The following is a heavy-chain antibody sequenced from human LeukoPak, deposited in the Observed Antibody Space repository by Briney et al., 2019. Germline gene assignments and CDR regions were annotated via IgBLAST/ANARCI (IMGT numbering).Heavy chain of an antibody. V-gene: IGHV1-69*05. Sequence: ASVKVSCKASGGTFSSYAISWVRQAPGQGLEWMGGIIPIFGTANYAQKFQGRVTIATDESTSTAYMELSSLRSEDTAVYYCASGKIYYYYYYYMDVWGKGTTVTVSS. CDR3: ASGKIYYYYYYYMDV. CDR2: IIPIFGTA. CDR1: GGTFSSYA. J-gene: IGHJ6*03. D-gene: IGHD4-23*01.